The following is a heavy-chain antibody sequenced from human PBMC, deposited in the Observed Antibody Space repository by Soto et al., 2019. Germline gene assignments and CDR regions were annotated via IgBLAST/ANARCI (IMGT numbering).Heavy chain of an antibody. J-gene: IGHJ4*02. V-gene: IGHV4-30-4*01. D-gene: IGHD3-10*01. CDR1: GGSISSGDYS. CDR3: ARAKGSGFVVS. Sequence: QVQLQESGPGLVKPSQTLALTCTVSGGSISSGDYSWSWIRQPPGKGLEWIGYIYYSGSTYYNPSLKSRVTIPVDTYKNQFSLKLRSVTAADTAVYYCARAKGSGFVVSWGQGTLVTVSS. CDR2: IYYSGST.